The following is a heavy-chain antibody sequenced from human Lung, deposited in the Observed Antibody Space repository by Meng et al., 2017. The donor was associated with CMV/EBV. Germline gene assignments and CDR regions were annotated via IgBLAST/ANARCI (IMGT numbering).Heavy chain of an antibody. CDR2: IYHSGST. CDR3: ASFPPPGKQWLVTDY. CDR1: GGSSRRSNW. V-gene: IGHV4-4*02. D-gene: IGHD6-19*01. Sequence: VPPAESRPGLVRPSGTLSRPCAVSGGSSRRSNWWSWVRQPPGKGLEWIWDIYHSGSTNYNPSLKSRVTISVDKSKNQFSLKLSSVTAADTAVYYCASFPPPGKQWLVTDYWGQGTLVTVSS. J-gene: IGHJ4*02.